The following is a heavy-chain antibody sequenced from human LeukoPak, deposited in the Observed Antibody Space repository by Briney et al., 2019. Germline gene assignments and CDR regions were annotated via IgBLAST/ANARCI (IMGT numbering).Heavy chain of an antibody. D-gene: IGHD2-15*01. CDR1: GGSVSSFH. CDR2: VSNSGST. CDR3: ARDLSRYCSGGSCYSVGFGY. V-gene: IGHV4-59*02. Sequence: PSETLSLTCTVSGGSVSSFHWSWIRQPPGKGLEWIGYVSNSGSTTYNPSLKSRVTISLDTSKNQFSLMRSSVAAADTAVYYCARDLSRYCSGGSCYSVGFGYWGQGTLVTVSS. J-gene: IGHJ4*02.